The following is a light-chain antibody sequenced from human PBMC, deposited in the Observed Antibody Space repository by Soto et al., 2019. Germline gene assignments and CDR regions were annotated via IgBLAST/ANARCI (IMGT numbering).Light chain of an antibody. CDR2: GAS. Sequence: EIVLTQSPGILSLSPGERATLSCRASQTVSSSYLAWYQQKPGQAPRLLIYGASNRATGIPDRFSASGSKTDFTLTISRLEPEDFAVYYCKQYGSSPPYTFGQGTTLEIK. CDR1: QTVSSSY. J-gene: IGKJ2*01. V-gene: IGKV3-20*01. CDR3: KQYGSSPPYT.